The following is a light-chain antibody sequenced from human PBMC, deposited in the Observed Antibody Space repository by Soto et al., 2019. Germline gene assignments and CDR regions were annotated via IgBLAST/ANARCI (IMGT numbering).Light chain of an antibody. Sequence: QSVLTQSPSASASLGVSVKLTCTLSSGHSRYAIAWHQQQPEKGPRYLMKVNSDGSHSKGDGIPDRFSGSSSGAERYLTISSLQSEDEADYYCQTWGTGIRVFGTGTKVTVL. CDR1: SGHSRYA. V-gene: IGLV4-69*01. CDR2: VNSDGSH. J-gene: IGLJ1*01. CDR3: QTWGTGIRV.